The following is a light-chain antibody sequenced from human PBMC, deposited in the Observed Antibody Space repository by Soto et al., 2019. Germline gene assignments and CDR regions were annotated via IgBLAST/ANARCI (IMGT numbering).Light chain of an antibody. Sequence: QSVLSQPPSVSGAPGQRVNISCAVSRSNIGAGNDVHWYQHLPGTAPQLLIYANINRPSGVPDRFSGSKSGTSASLAITGLQAEDEADYYCQSYDSSLSAYVFGTGTKVTV. V-gene: IGLV1-40*01. CDR3: QSYDSSLSAYV. CDR1: RSNIGAGND. J-gene: IGLJ1*01. CDR2: ANI.